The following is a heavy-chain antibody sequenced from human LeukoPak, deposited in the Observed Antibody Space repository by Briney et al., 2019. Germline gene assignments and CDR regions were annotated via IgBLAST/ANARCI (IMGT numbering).Heavy chain of an antibody. V-gene: IGHV3-30*04. J-gene: IGHJ3*02. CDR2: ISYDGSDK. D-gene: IGHD5-18*01. Sequence: GGSLRLSCAASGFTFSNYAMHWVRQAPGKGLEWVAVISYDGSDKYYADSVKGRFSISRDNSENTLYLQMNSLRAEDTAVYYCARARSSYGYGDAFDIWGQGTMATVSS. CDR3: ARARSSYGYGDAFDI. CDR1: GFTFSNYA.